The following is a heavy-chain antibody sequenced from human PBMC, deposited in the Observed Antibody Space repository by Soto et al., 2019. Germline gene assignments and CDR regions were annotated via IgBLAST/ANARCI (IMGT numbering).Heavy chain of an antibody. Sequence: GASVLVSCKASGGTFSSYAISWVRQAPGQGLEWMGGIIPIFGTANYAQKFQGRVTITADESTSTAYMELSSLRSEDTAVYYCASGYSYGYSGYWGQGTLVTVSS. V-gene: IGHV1-69*13. D-gene: IGHD5-18*01. CDR1: GGTFSSYA. CDR2: IIPIFGTA. J-gene: IGHJ4*02. CDR3: ASGYSYGYSGY.